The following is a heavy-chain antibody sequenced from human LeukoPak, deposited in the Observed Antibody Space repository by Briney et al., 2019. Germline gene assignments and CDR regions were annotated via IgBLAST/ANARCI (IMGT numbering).Heavy chain of an antibody. D-gene: IGHD1-26*01. Sequence: GGSLRLSCAASGFTFSDHYMDWVRQAPGKGLEWVGRTRNKANSYTTEYAASVRRRFTISRDDSKNPLFLQMNSLKTEDTAVYYCARGVSGSYYALFDYWGQGTLVTVSS. V-gene: IGHV3-72*01. J-gene: IGHJ4*02. CDR2: TRNKANSYTT. CDR1: GFTFSDHY. CDR3: ARGVSGSYYALFDY.